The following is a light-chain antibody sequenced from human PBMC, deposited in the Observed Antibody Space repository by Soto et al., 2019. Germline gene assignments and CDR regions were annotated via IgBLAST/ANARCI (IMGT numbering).Light chain of an antibody. J-gene: IGKJ3*01. Sequence: EIVMTQSPATLSVSPGERATLSCRASQSVSSNLAWYQQKPGQAPRLLIYGASTRATGIPARISGSESGTEFTLTISSLQSEDFAVYYCQQYNKWPPFTFGPGTKVDI. CDR1: QSVSSN. V-gene: IGKV3-15*01. CDR3: QQYNKWPPFT. CDR2: GAS.